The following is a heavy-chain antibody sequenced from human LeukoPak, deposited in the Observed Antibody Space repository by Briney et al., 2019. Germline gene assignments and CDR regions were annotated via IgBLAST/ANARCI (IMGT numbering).Heavy chain of an antibody. CDR3: ARRPRAVVATADAFDI. D-gene: IGHD2-2*01. Sequence: GESLKISCKGSGYSFTSYWIGWVRQMPGKGLEWMGTIYPGDSDTRYSPSFQGQVTISADKSISTAYLQWSSLKASDTAMYYCARRPRAVVATADAFDIWGQGTMVTVSS. V-gene: IGHV5-51*01. CDR2: IYPGDSDT. J-gene: IGHJ3*02. CDR1: GYSFTSYW.